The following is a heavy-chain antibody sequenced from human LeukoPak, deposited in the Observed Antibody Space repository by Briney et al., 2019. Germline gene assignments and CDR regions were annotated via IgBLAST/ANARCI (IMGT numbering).Heavy chain of an antibody. J-gene: IGHJ3*01. D-gene: IGHD2-15*01. V-gene: IGHV1-2*02. CDR1: GYNFSVYY. Sequence: GASVKVSCKGSGYNFSVYYMHWARQAPGQGLEWMGWMDPNNGDTIYAPKFQGRVSMTRDTSITTAYMELSSLTFDDSAMYYCATRGGLTPNTLAMWGHGTMVTVSS. CDR2: MDPNNGDT. CDR3: ATRGGLTPNTLAM.